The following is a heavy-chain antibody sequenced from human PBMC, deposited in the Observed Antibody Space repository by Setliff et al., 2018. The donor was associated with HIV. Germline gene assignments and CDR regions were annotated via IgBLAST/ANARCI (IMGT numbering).Heavy chain of an antibody. Sequence: SETLSLTCAVYGGSFSNYYWSWIRQPPGKGLEWIGEINYSGSTKYNPSLKSRVTMSVDTSKNQFSLKLNSVTAADTAVYYCARYVAYDEDDFDIWGQGAMVTVSS. D-gene: IGHD3-16*01. CDR2: INYSGST. V-gene: IGHV4-34*01. CDR1: GGSFSNYY. J-gene: IGHJ3*02. CDR3: ARYVAYDEDDFDI.